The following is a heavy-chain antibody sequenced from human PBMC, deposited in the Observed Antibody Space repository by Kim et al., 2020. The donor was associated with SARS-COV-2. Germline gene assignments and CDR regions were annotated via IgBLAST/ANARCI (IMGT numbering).Heavy chain of an antibody. J-gene: IGHJ6*01. D-gene: IGHD6-13*01. CDR2: IYYSGST. V-gene: IGHV4-59*13. CDR3: ARGVAAAGTWVIDYYYYYG. Sequence: SETLSLTCTVPGGSISSYYWSWIRQPPGKGLEWIGYIYYSGSTNYNPSLKSRVTISVDTSKNQFSLKLSSVTAADTAVYYCARGVAAAGTWVIDYYYYYG. CDR1: GGSISSYY.